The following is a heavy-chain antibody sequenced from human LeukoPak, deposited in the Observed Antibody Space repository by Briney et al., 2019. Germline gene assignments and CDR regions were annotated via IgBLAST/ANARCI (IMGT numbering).Heavy chain of an antibody. J-gene: IGHJ4*02. V-gene: IGHV4-34*01. Sequence: SETLSLTCAVYGGSFSGYYWSWIRQPPGKGLEWIGEINHIGSTNYNPSLKSRVTMSVDTSKNQFSLELSSVTAADTAVYYCARRSDTAMVFDDYWGQGTLVTVSS. CDR3: ARRSDTAMVFDDY. CDR1: GGSFSGYY. D-gene: IGHD5-18*01. CDR2: INHIGST.